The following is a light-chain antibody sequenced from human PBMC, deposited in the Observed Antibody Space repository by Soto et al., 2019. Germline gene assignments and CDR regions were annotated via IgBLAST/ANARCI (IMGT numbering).Light chain of an antibody. CDR3: SSYAGSNNLV. V-gene: IGLV2-8*01. Sequence: QCSLTPPPSPSRSPGEAVTPSCTGTSRDVGGYNYVSWYQQHPGKAPKLMIYEVSKRPSGVPDRFSGSKSGNTASLTVSGLQAEDEADYYCSSYAGSNNLVFGTGTKVTVL. J-gene: IGLJ1*01. CDR2: EVS. CDR1: SRDVGGYNY.